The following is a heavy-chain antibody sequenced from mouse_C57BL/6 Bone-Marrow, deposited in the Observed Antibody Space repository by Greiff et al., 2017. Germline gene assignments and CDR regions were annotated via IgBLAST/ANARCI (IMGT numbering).Heavy chain of an antibody. CDR3: ARNYGSSSFAY. Sequence: EVQLVESGGGLVKPGGSLKLSCAASGFTFSDSGMHWVRQAPEKGLEWVAYISSGSSTIYYADTVKGRFTISRDNAKNTLFLQMTSLRSEDTAMYYCARNYGSSSFAYWGQGTLVTVSA. D-gene: IGHD1-1*01. CDR2: ISSGSSTI. CDR1: GFTFSDSG. J-gene: IGHJ3*01. V-gene: IGHV5-17*01.